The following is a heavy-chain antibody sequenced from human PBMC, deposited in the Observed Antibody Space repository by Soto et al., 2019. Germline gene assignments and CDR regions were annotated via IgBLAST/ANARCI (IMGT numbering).Heavy chain of an antibody. CDR3: ARLQLGGDRMLNWFDP. CDR2: INVYNGDR. V-gene: IGHV1-18*01. D-gene: IGHD2-21*02. CDR1: GYIFTKYG. Sequence: QVQVVQSGPELKKPGASVKVSCKAQGYIFTKYGIGWVRQAPGHGLEWMGLINVYNGDRKVAQKFQDRVSMTTDTATETAYMELKSLRSADTAVYYCARLQLGGDRMLNWFDPWGQGTLVTVSS. J-gene: IGHJ5*02.